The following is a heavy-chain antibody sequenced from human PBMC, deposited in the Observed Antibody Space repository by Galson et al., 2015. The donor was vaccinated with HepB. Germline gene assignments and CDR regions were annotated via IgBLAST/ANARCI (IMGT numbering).Heavy chain of an antibody. V-gene: IGHV1-18*01. CDR1: GYTFSSYG. CDR3: AASYAGDCSGTSCYRGDDEAFDI. CDR2: ISAYNGNT. Sequence: SVKVSCKASGYTFSSYGISWVRQAPGQGLEWVGWISAYNGNTNYAQKLQGRVTLTTDTSTSTAYMELRSLRSDDTAVYYCAASYAGDCSGTSCYRGDDEAFDIWGQGTMVTVSS. D-gene: IGHD2-2*02. J-gene: IGHJ3*02.